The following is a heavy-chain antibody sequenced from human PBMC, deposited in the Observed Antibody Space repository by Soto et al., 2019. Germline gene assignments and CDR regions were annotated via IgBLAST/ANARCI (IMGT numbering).Heavy chain of an antibody. J-gene: IGHJ6*02. CDR3: AREGRGTRGYYYYYGMEV. CDR1: GYTFTSYG. CDR2: IIAYNGNT. Sequence: ASVKASCKASGYTFTSYGISWARQAPGQGLEWLGWIIAYNGNTNYAQKLQGRLTMTTDTSTSTAYMELRSLRSDDTAVYYCAREGRGTRGYYYYYGMEVWGQGTTVAVSS. V-gene: IGHV1-18*04. D-gene: IGHD3-10*01.